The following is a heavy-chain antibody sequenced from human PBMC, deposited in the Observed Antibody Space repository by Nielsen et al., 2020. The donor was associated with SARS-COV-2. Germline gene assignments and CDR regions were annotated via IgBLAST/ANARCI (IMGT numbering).Heavy chain of an antibody. J-gene: IGHJ5*02. V-gene: IGHV4-59*01. Sequence: GSLRLSCTVSGGSISSYYWSWIRQPPGKGLEWIGYIYYSGSTNYNPSLKSRVTISVDTSKNQFSLKLSSVTAADTAVYYCARGDGIAVAEPWSDPWGQGTLVTVSS. D-gene: IGHD6-19*01. CDR1: GGSISSYY. CDR2: IYYSGST. CDR3: ARGDGIAVAEPWSDP.